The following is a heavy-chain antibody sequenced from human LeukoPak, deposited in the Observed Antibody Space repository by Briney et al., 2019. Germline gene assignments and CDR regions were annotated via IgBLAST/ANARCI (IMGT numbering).Heavy chain of an antibody. D-gene: IGHD6-6*01. CDR3: ARDLNSSSWFDP. J-gene: IGHJ5*02. CDR1: GGSISSGGYY. CDR2: IYHSGST. Sequence: SETLSLTCAVSGGSISSGGYYWSWIRQPPGKGLEWIGYIYHSGSTYYNPSLKSRVTISVDRSKNQFSLKLSSVTAADTAVYYCARDLNSSSWFDPWGQGTLVTVSS. V-gene: IGHV4-30-2*01.